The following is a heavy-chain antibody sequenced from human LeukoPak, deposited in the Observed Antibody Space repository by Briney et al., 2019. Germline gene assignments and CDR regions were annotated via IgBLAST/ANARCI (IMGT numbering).Heavy chain of an antibody. CDR3: ARRGY. Sequence: SETLSLTCTVSGGSISNYFWSWIRQPPGKGLECIGYVYYSDSTNYNPSLKSRVTVSVDTSKNQFSLKLSSVTAADTAVYYCARRGYWGQGTLVTVSS. J-gene: IGHJ4*02. V-gene: IGHV4-59*12. CDR2: VYYSDST. CDR1: GGSISNYF.